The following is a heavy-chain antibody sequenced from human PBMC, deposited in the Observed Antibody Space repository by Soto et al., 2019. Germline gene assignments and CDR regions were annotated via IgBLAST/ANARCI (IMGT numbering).Heavy chain of an antibody. V-gene: IGHV3-23*01. CDR3: XXXXXXXXXXRXXV. J-gene: IGHJ6*04. CDR1: GFTFSNYA. Sequence: GSLRLSCAASGFTFSNYAMSWVRQAPGKGLQWVSTISVSGGSTYYADSVKGRFTISRDNSQNTLYLQMNSLRAEDTAVYYXXXXXXXXXXXRXXVWGKGTTVTVSS. CDR2: ISVSGGST.